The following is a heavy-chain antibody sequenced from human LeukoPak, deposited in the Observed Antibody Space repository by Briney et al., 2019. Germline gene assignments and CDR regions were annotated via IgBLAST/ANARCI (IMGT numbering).Heavy chain of an antibody. CDR1: GGSIRGYY. CDR3: ARDLGLSPDY. D-gene: IGHD3-16*01. CDR2: VFTDGSS. J-gene: IGHJ4*02. V-gene: IGHV4-4*07. Sequence: PSETLSLTCSVSGGSIRGYYWSWIRQPAGKGLEWIGRVFTDGSSNYNPSLKSRVTMSVDTSNNQFSLKLSSVTAADTAVYYCARDLGLSPDYWGQGTLVTVSS.